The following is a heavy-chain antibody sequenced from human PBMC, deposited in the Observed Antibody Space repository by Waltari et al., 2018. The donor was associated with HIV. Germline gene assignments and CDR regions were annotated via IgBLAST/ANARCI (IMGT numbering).Heavy chain of an antibody. D-gene: IGHD6-19*01. CDR2: ISCSGGST. CDR3: AKDYIPASLAVDQFFDY. J-gene: IGHJ4*02. V-gene: IGHV3-23*01. CDR1: GFTFNTYA. Sequence: EVQLLESGGGLVQPGGSLKVSCAASGFTFNTYAMSWVRQAPGKGLEWVSGISCSGGSTYYADSVKGRFTISRDNSRNTLYLQMNSLRAEDTAVYYCAKDYIPASLAVDQFFDYWGQGTLVTVSS.